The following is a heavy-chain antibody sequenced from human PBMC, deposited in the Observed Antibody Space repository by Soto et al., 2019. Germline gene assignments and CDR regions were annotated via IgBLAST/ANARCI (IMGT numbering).Heavy chain of an antibody. V-gene: IGHV1-18*01. CDR3: ARQGSGSYYKSRVSDGMDV. D-gene: IGHD3-10*01. Sequence: GASVKVSCKASGYTFIKYGVAWVRQAPGQGLEWMGWISPYDDKTIYAQKFQGRVTMTADRPTRTVYLDLRSLKSNDTAVYYCARQGSGSYYKSRVSDGMDVWGQGTTVTVSS. CDR1: GYTFIKYG. J-gene: IGHJ6*02. CDR2: ISPYDDKT.